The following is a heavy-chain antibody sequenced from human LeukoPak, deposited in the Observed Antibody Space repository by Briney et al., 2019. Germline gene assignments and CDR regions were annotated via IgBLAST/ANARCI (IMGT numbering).Heavy chain of an antibody. D-gene: IGHD3-22*01. CDR1: GFTFSSYA. V-gene: IGHV3-23*01. CDR2: ISGTGGST. CDR3: AKGVYYDSSGYLDAFDI. Sequence: GGSLRLSCAASGFTFSSYAMSWVRQAPGKGLEWVSTISGTGGSTYYADSVKGQFTISRDNSKNTLYLQMNSLRAEDTALYYCAKGVYYDSSGYLDAFDIWGQGTMVTVSS. J-gene: IGHJ3*02.